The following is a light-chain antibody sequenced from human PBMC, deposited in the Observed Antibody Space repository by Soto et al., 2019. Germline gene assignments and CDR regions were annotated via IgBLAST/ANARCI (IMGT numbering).Light chain of an antibody. J-gene: IGKJ1*01. CDR2: DAS. CDR1: QSVSSY. V-gene: IGKV3D-15*01. CDR3: QQYNNWPPSPGT. Sequence: EIVLTQSPATLSFSPGERATVSCRASQSVSSYLAWYQQKPGQPPRLLTYDASTRATGIPARFSGSQSGTEFTLTISSLQSEDFAVYYCQQYNNWPPSPGTFGQGTKVDIK.